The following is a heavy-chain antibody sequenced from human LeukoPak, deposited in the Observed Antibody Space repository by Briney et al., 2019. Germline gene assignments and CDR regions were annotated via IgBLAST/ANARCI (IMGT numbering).Heavy chain of an antibody. CDR1: GGSISNYY. D-gene: IGHD2-2*01. CDR3: ARASQSRNAWSLYYLDF. J-gene: IGHJ4*02. CDR2: IYYNGNT. V-gene: IGHV4-59*01. Sequence: SETLSLTCTVSGGSISNYYWTWIRQPPGEGLEWIAYIYYNGNTDYNPSLKSRVTISVDTPKNQFSLKLTSVTATDTAVYYCARASQSRNAWSLYYLDFWGQGTLVTVSS.